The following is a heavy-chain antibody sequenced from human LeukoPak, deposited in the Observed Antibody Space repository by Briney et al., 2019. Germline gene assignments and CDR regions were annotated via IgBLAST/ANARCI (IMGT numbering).Heavy chain of an antibody. CDR3: ARHYSSAWFGY. J-gene: IGHJ4*02. D-gene: IGHD6-25*01. CDR2: INPVNSDT. CDR1: GYDFTTYW. V-gene: IGHV5-51*01. Sequence: GESLKTSCKGSGYDFTTYWIAWVRQRPGKGLEWMGNINPVNSDTTYSPSFQGQVTISVDKSISTAYLQLSSLKASDTAMYYCARHYSSAWFGYWGQGSPVTVYS.